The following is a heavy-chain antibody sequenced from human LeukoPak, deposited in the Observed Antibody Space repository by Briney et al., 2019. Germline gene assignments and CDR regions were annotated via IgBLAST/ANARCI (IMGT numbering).Heavy chain of an antibody. V-gene: IGHV1-2*02. J-gene: IGHJ4*02. CDR2: INPNSGGT. Sequence: ASVKVSCKASGYTFTGYYMHWVRQAPGQGLEWMVWINPNSGGTNYAQKLQGRVTMTRHTSISTAYMELSRLRSDDTAVYYCARDGDSRRYQQGLFCVYWGQGTLVTVSS. D-gene: IGHD1-26*01. CDR3: ARDGDSRRYQQGLFCVY. CDR1: GYTFTGYY.